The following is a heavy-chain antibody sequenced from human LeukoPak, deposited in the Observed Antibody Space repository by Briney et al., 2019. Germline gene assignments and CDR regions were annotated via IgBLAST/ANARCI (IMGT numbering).Heavy chain of an antibody. Sequence: ASVKVSCKALGYIFTNYYMQWVRQAPGQGLEWMGVVDPGGGRTSYAPKFQGRVTMTWDTSTSTVYMELSSLKSEDTAVYYCARERSNTQAMAMGASWLDPWGQGTPVTVSS. J-gene: IGHJ5*02. V-gene: IGHV1-46*01. D-gene: IGHD5-18*01. CDR2: VDPGGGRT. CDR3: ARERSNTQAMAMGASWLDP. CDR1: GYIFTNYY.